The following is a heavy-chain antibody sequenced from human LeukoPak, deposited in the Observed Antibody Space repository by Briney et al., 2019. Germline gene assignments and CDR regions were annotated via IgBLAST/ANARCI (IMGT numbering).Heavy chain of an antibody. Sequence: GGSLRLSCAASGFTFSSYSMNWVRQAPGKGLEWVSSISSSSYIYYADSVKGRFTISRDNAKNSLYLQMNSLRAEDTAVYYCAREVVPAAMIPGYYYGMDVWGQGTTVTVSS. CDR2: ISSSSYI. CDR3: AREVVPAAMIPGYYYGMDV. V-gene: IGHV3-21*01. J-gene: IGHJ6*02. CDR1: GFTFSSYS. D-gene: IGHD2-2*01.